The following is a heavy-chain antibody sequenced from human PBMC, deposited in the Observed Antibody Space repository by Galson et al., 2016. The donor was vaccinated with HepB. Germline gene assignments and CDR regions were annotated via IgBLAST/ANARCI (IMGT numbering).Heavy chain of an antibody. Sequence: SETLSLTCTVPGDSISTSNYYWGWIRQPPGKGLEWIGNIYYSGTTYYTPSLKSRVTLSVDTYKKQFSMRLDSVNASDTAVYYCAGFGTRYSSSWFTPMLFFDYWGQGTLVTVSS. CDR2: IYYSGTT. V-gene: IGHV4-39*01. CDR3: AGFGTRYSSSWFTPMLFFDY. J-gene: IGHJ4*02. D-gene: IGHD6-13*01. CDR1: GDSISTSNYY.